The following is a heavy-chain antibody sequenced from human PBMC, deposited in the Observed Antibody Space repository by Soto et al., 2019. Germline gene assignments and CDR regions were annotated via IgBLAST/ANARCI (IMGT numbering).Heavy chain of an antibody. V-gene: IGHV4-61*01. D-gene: IGHD3-16*01. CDR1: GVSVTRTSVY. Sequence: PXATLALTFTVSGVSVTRTSVYWSWIRQAPGKGLEWIGYFHYGGRTNYNPSLESRVNISVDTAKNQFSLQLTSVIAADTALYFCVRDRAFSYAYDVWGQGSLVTVSS. CDR2: FHYGGRT. J-gene: IGHJ4*02. CDR3: VRDRAFSYAYDV.